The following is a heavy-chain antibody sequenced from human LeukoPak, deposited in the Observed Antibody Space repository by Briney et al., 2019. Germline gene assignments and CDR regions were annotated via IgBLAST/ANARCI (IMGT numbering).Heavy chain of an antibody. CDR1: GFTFSSYS. J-gene: IGHJ4*02. D-gene: IGHD6-13*01. Sequence: PGGSLRLSCAASGFTFSSYSMNWVRQAPGKGLEWVSSISSSSSYIYYADSVKGRFTISRDNAKNSLYLQMNSLRAEDTAVYYCARDQAEGYSSSWILDYWGQGTLVTVSS. CDR3: ARDQAEGYSSSWILDY. V-gene: IGHV3-21*01. CDR2: ISSSSSYI.